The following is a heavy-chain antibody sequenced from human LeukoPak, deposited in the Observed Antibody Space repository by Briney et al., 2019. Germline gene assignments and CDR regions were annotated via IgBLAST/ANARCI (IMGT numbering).Heavy chain of an antibody. V-gene: IGHV3-9*01. D-gene: IGHD2-2*01. CDR1: GFTFDDYA. CDR3: AKAVRYCSSTSCYYDLGMDV. J-gene: IGHJ6*02. Sequence: GRSLRLSCAVSGFTFDDYAMHWVRQAPGKGLEWVSGICWNSGSIGYADSVKGRFTISRDNAKNSLYLQMNSLRAEDTALYYCAKAVRYCSSTSCYYDLGMDVWGQGTTVTVSS. CDR2: ICWNSGSI.